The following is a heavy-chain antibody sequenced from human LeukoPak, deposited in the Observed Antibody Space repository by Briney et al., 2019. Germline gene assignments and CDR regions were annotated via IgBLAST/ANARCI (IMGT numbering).Heavy chain of an antibody. V-gene: IGHV3-74*01. CDR3: ARDAVAWAFDI. Sequence: GGSLRLSCAASGFTFSSYWMHWVRQAPGKGLVWVSRINGDGRSTSYADSVKGRFTISRDNAKNTLYLQMNSLRAEDTAVYYCARDAVAWAFDIWGRGTMVTVSS. CDR2: INGDGRST. J-gene: IGHJ3*02. D-gene: IGHD2-15*01. CDR1: GFTFSSYW.